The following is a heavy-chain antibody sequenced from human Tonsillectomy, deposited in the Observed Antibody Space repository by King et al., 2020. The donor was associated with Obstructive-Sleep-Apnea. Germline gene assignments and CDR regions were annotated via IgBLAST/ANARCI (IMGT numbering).Heavy chain of an antibody. CDR1: GGSVRGSPYY. J-gene: IGHJ2*01. V-gene: IGHV4-39*07. CDR2: IFYSGSP. Sequence: QLQESGPGLVKPSETLSLTCTVSGGSVRGSPYYWAWIRQPPGKVLEWIGSIFYSGSPYSTSSLKSRISISVDTSRNQFSLKLTSVTAADTAVYYCARDGGGSGWSWDFDVWGRGTLVTVSS. D-gene: IGHD6-19*01. CDR3: ARDGGGSGWSWDFDV.